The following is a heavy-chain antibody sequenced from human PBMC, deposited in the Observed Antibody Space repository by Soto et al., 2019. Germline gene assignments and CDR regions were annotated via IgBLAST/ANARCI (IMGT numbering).Heavy chain of an antibody. D-gene: IGHD2-15*01. CDR2: IYSGGNP. CDR1: GYCMMVTRDY. CDR3: ARGGNIVILPNTRPYF. J-gene: IGHJ2*01. Sequence: SWTXALACVFSGYCMMVTRDYVCWIRQSPGNVLEWIGNIYSGGNPYYNPSLKSRVTMSLDASKNHFALKLTSVTAADTAVYYCARGGNIVILPNTRPYF. V-gene: IGHV4-39*02.